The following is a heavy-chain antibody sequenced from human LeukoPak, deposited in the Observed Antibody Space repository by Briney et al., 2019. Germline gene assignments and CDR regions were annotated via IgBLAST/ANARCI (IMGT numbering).Heavy chain of an antibody. CDR3: ARSPPQLRRFDY. J-gene: IGHJ4*02. D-gene: IGHD3-10*01. CDR1: GGSFSGYY. Sequence: SETLSLTCAVYGGSFSGYYWSWIRQPPGKGLEWIGEINHSRSTNYNPSLKSRVTISVDTSKNQFSLKLSSVTAADTAVYYCARSPPQLRRFDYWGQGTLVTVSS. CDR2: INHSRST. V-gene: IGHV4-34*01.